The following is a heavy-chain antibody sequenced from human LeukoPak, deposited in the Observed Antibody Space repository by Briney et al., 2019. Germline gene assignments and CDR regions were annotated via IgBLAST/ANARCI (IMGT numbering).Heavy chain of an antibody. CDR2: IKSKTDGGTT. D-gene: IGHD2/OR15-2a*01. J-gene: IGHJ3*02. CDR1: GFTFSNAW. CDR3: AKDIVIRWAFDI. Sequence: GGSLRLSCAASGFTFSNAWMSWVRQAPGKGLEWVGRIKSKTDGGTTDYAAPVKGRFTISRDDSKNTLYLQMNSLRAEDTAVYYCAKDIVIRWAFDIWGQGTMVTVSS. V-gene: IGHV3-15*01.